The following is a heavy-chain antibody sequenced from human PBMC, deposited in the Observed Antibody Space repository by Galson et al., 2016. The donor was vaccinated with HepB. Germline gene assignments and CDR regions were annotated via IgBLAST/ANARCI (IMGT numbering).Heavy chain of an antibody. V-gene: IGHV3-33*01. CDR2: IWNDGSNK. Sequence: SLRLSCAASGFTFSSYAMHWVRQAPGKGLEWVAVIWNDGSNKYYENSVKGRFTISRDNSKNTLYLQMNILRAEDTAVYYCARVPGIEDYGMDVWGQGTTVTVTS. CDR3: ARVPGIEDYGMDV. CDR1: GFTFSSYA. D-gene: IGHD3-10*01. J-gene: IGHJ6*02.